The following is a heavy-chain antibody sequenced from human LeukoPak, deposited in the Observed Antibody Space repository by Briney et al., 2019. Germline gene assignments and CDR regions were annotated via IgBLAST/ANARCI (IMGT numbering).Heavy chain of an antibody. CDR1: GYTFTSYY. J-gene: IGHJ4*02. V-gene: IGHV1-46*01. CDR3: ARLAAYNWNYVGE. Sequence: ASVKVSCKASGYTFTSYYMHWVRQAPGQGLEWMGIINPSGGSTSYAQKFQGRVTMTRDTSTSTVYMELSSLKASDTAMYYCARLAAYNWNYVGEWGQGTLVTVSS. CDR2: INPSGGST. D-gene: IGHD1-7*01.